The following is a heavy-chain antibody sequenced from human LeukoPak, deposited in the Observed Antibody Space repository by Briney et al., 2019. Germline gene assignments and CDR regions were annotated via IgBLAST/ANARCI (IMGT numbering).Heavy chain of an antibody. CDR2: ISGSGGST. CDR3: AKDMITFGGVIGTGDY. J-gene: IGHJ4*02. V-gene: IGHV3-23*01. Sequence: GGSLRLSCAAPGFTFSSYAVSWVRQAPGKGLEWVSAISGSGGSTYYADSVKGRFTISRDNSKNTLYLQMNSLRAEDTAVYYCAKDMITFGGVIGTGDYWGQGTLVTVSS. CDR1: GFTFSSYA. D-gene: IGHD3-16*02.